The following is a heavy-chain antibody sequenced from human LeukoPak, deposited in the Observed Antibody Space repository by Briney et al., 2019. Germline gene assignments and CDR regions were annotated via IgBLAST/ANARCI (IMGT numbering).Heavy chain of an antibody. CDR2: ISSRGNTI. J-gene: IGHJ6*03. CDR1: GFTFSSYS. V-gene: IGHV3-48*01. CDR3: ARDSSNDNSWVYYYYYMDV. D-gene: IGHD1-1*01. Sequence: PGGSLRLSCAASGFTFSSYSMNWVRQAPGRGLEWVSYISSRGNTIYYADSVKGRFTISRDNAKNSLYLQMNSLRAEDTAVYYCARDSSNDNSWVYYYYYMDVWGKGTTVTVSS.